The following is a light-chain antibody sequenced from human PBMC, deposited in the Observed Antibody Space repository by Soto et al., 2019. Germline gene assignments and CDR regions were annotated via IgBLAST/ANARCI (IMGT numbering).Light chain of an antibody. J-gene: IGKJ5*01. CDR1: QSVSSTH. CDR3: QQYGSSPEVT. Sequence: ENVLTQPSGTLYLPPGERATLSCGAIQSVSSTHLAWYQQKPSQAPRLLIYGPSSRATGIPDRFSGSGSGTDFTLTISRLEPEDFAVYYCQQYGSSPEVTSGQGTRLEI. CDR2: GPS. V-gene: IGKV3-20*01.